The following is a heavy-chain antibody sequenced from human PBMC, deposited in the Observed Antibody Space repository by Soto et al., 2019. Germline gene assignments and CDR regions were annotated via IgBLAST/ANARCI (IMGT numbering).Heavy chain of an antibody. D-gene: IGHD5-12*01. Sequence: EVQLVESGGGLVKPGGSLRLSCAASGFTFSSYSMNWVRQAPGKGLEWVSSISSSSSYIYYADSVKGRFTISRDNAKNSMYLQMNSLRAEDTAVYYCEREGGYSGYLNDYWGQGTLVTVSS. CDR2: ISSSSSYI. V-gene: IGHV3-21*01. J-gene: IGHJ4*02. CDR3: EREGGYSGYLNDY. CDR1: GFTFSSYS.